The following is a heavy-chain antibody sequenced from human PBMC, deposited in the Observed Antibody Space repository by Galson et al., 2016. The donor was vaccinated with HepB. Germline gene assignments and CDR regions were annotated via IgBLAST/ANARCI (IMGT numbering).Heavy chain of an antibody. CDR2: IYPGDSDT. D-gene: IGHD3-16*01. J-gene: IGHJ4*02. CDR3: VRLRRSSLYVPLDY. V-gene: IGHV5-51*01. CDR1: GYKFINYR. Sequence: QSGAEVKKPGESLKISCKANGYKFINYRIGWVRQTPGTGLEWMGIIYPGDSDTRYSPSLQGQVTISADQSISTAYVQWSSLKASDPAVYYRVRLRRSSLYVPLDYWCLGTVVIVS.